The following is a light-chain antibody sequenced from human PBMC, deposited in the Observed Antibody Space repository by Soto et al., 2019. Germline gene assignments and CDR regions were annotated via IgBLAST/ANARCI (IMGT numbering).Light chain of an antibody. CDR1: ESVSTN. Sequence: EIEMTQSPATLALARGETVSLSCRAIESVSTNLAWYQQKAGQGPRLLIYGASTRATGIPARFSGSGSGTEFTLTISSLQSEDFAVYYCQQYNSWPPRITFGQGTRLEIK. V-gene: IGKV3-15*01. CDR2: GAS. CDR3: QQYNSWPPRIT. J-gene: IGKJ5*01.